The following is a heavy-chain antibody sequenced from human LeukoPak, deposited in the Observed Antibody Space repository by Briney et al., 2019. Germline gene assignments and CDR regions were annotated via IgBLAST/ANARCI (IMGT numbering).Heavy chain of an antibody. Sequence: PGGSLRLSCAASGFTLSNYAMSWVRQAPGKGLEWVSVIGINGRSIYYADFVKGRFTISGDSSKNTLYLQMNSLRVEDTALYFCAKSGYGDSAIFDYWGQGTLVTVSS. CDR2: IGINGRSI. J-gene: IGHJ4*02. CDR3: AKSGYGDSAIFDY. V-gene: IGHV3-23*01. D-gene: IGHD4-17*01. CDR1: GFTLSNYA.